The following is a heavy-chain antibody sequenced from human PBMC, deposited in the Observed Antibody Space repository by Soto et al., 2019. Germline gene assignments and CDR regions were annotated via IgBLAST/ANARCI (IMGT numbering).Heavy chain of an antibody. Sequence: GGSLRLSCAASGFTFSDYAMSWVRQAPGKGLEWVSVIYSGGSAYYADSVKGRFTISRDNSKNTLYLQMNSLRAEDTAVYYCARHGYSYGGGYFDDWGQGTLVTVSS. D-gene: IGHD5-18*01. CDR1: GFTFSDYA. CDR3: ARHGYSYGGGYFDD. V-gene: IGHV3-66*04. J-gene: IGHJ4*02. CDR2: IYSGGSA.